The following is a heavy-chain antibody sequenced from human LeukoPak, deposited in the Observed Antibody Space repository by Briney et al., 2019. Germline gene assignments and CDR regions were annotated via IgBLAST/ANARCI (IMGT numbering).Heavy chain of an antibody. J-gene: IGHJ4*02. CDR1: GFPFSDYY. D-gene: IGHD1-26*01. CDR2: IISSSSYT. V-gene: IGHV3-11*05. Sequence: GGSLRLSCAASGFPFSDYYMSWIRQAPGKGLEWVSFIISSSSYTNYPDSVKGRFTISRDNAKNSLFLQMNSLRAEDTAVYYCARDYSGGVGASDYWGQGTLVTVSS. CDR3: ARDYSGGVGASDY.